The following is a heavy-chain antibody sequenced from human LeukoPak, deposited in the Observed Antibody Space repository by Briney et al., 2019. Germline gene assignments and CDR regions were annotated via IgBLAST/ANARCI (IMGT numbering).Heavy chain of an antibody. V-gene: IGHV3-7*01. Sequence: GGSLRLSCAVSGLIFRSYWMSWVRQAPGKGLEWVANINQDGSEKYFVDSVKGRFTISRDNAKNSLHLQMNTLRAEDTAVYYCARERDGRFFDYWGQGPLVTVSS. CDR3: ARERDGRFFDY. CDR1: GLIFRSYW. J-gene: IGHJ4*02. CDR2: INQDGSEK. D-gene: IGHD5-24*01.